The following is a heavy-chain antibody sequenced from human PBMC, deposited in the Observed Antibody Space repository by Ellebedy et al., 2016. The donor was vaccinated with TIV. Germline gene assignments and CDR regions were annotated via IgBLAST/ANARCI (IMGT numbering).Heavy chain of an antibody. CDR1: GFTFSNAW. V-gene: IGHV3-15*01. CDR2: IKSKTDGGTT. D-gene: IGHD5-12*01. CDR3: TTDCGYDYYFDY. Sequence: GGSLRLSCAASGFTFSNAWMSWVPQAPGKGLEWVGRIKSKTDGGTTDYAAPVKGRFTISRDDSKNTLYLQMNSLKTEDTAVYYCTTDCGYDYYFDYWGQGTLVTVSS. J-gene: IGHJ4*02.